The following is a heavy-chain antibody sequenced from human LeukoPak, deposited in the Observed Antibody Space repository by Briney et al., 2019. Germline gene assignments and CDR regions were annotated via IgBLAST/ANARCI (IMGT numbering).Heavy chain of an antibody. D-gene: IGHD3-22*01. CDR3: ARDYYDSSGYWESRAEFDY. CDR1: GYTFTSYY. Sequence: ASVKVSCKASGYTFTSYYMHWVRQAPGQGLEWMGIINPSGGSTSYAQKFQGRVTMTRDMSTSTVYMELSSLGSEDTAVYYCARDYYDSSGYWESRAEFDYWGQGTLVTVSS. J-gene: IGHJ4*02. V-gene: IGHV1-46*01. CDR2: INPSGGST.